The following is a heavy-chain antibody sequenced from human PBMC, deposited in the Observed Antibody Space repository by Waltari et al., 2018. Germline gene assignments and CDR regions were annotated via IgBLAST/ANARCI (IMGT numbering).Heavy chain of an antibody. J-gene: IGHJ4*02. D-gene: IGHD1-26*01. CDR1: GFTFSNYW. CDR2: INQDGSGK. Sequence: EVQLVESGGDLVQPGGALRLSGAACGFTFSNYWMSWVRQAPGKGLEWVANINQDGSGKYYVDPVKGRFTISRDNAKNSLYLQMNSLRAEDTAVYYCARAGSVGSVDYWGQGTLVTVSS. CDR3: ARAGSVGSVDY. V-gene: IGHV3-7*01.